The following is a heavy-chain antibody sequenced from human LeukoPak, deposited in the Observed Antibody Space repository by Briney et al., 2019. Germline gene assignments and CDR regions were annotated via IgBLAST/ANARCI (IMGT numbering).Heavy chain of an antibody. V-gene: IGHV1-24*01. J-gene: IGHJ5*02. CDR3: ARERSISVRGLNWFDP. Sequence: ASVNVSCKVSGYTLTELSMHWVRQAPGKGLEWMGGFDPEDGETIYAQKFQGRVTMTEDTSTDTAYMELSSLRSEDTAVYYCARERSISVRGLNWFDPWGQGTLVTVSS. CDR2: FDPEDGET. CDR1: GYTLTELS. D-gene: IGHD3-10*01.